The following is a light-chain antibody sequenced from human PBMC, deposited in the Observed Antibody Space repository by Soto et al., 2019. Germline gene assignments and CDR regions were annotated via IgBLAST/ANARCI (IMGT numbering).Light chain of an antibody. J-gene: IGLJ2*01. CDR1: SGHSSYA. V-gene: IGLV4-69*01. CDR2: LNSDGSH. Sequence: QSVLTQSPSASASLGASVKLTCTLSSGHSSYAIAWHQQQPEKGPRYLMKLNSDGSHSKGDGIPDRFSGSSSGAERYLTISGLHSEDEADYYCQTWGTGIVVFGGGTKLTVL. CDR3: QTWGTGIVV.